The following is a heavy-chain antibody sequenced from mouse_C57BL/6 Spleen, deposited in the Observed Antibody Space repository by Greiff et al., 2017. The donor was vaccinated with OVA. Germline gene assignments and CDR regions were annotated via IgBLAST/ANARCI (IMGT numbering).Heavy chain of an antibody. J-gene: IGHJ1*03. CDR3: ARDGYYWSFDV. V-gene: IGHV5-17*01. CDR1: GFTFSDYG. CDR2: ISSGGSTI. D-gene: IGHD2-3*01. Sequence: EVQGVESGGGLVKPGGSLKLSCAASGFTFSDYGMHWVRQAPEKGLEWVAYISSGGSTIYYADTVKGRFTISRDNAKNTLFLQMTSLRSEDTAMYYCARDGYYWSFDVWGTGTTVTVSS.